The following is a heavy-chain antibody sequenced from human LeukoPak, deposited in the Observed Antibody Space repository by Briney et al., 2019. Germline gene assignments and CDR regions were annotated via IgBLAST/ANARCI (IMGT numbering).Heavy chain of an antibody. CDR3: ARSYGSGSPQL. V-gene: IGHV4-4*07. CDR2: ISASGNT. J-gene: IGHJ3*01. Sequence: SETLSLTCSVSDGSISSYYWSWIRQPAGKGLESIGRISASGNTNYNPSLKSRVTMSVDTSKNQFSLKLSSVTAADTAVYYCARSYGSGSPQLWGQGTMVTVSS. D-gene: IGHD3-10*01. CDR1: DGSISSYY.